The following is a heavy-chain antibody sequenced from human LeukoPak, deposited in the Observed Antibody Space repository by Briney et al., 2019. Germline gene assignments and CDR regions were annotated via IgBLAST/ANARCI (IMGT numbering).Heavy chain of an antibody. Sequence: ASVKVSCKASGYTFTSYYMHWVRQAPGQGLEWMGIINPSGGSTSYAQKFQGRVTMTRDTSTSTVYMELSSLRSEDTAVYYCARGPTKYSSSWQNDYWGQGTLVTVPS. CDR1: GYTFTSYY. V-gene: IGHV1-46*01. CDR3: ARGPTKYSSSWQNDY. D-gene: IGHD6-13*01. J-gene: IGHJ4*02. CDR2: INPSGGST.